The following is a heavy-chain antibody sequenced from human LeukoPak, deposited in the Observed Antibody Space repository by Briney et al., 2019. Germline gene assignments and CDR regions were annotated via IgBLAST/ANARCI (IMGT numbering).Heavy chain of an antibody. J-gene: IGHJ4*02. V-gene: IGHV1-69*05. Sequence: GASVKVSCKASGGTFSSYAISWVRQAPGQGLEWMGGIIPIFGTANYAQKFQGRVTITTDESTSTAYMELSSLRSEDTAVYYCARGPMSGEYLDYWGQGTLVTVSS. CDR1: GGTFSSYA. CDR2: IIPIFGTA. CDR3: ARGPMSGEYLDY. D-gene: IGHD3-10*01.